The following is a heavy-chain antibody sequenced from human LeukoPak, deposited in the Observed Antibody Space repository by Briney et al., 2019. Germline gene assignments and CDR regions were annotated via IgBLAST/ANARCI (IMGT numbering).Heavy chain of an antibody. J-gene: IGHJ6*03. V-gene: IGHV1-2*02. D-gene: IGHD1-7*01. CDR3: ARDGGENWNSLLYYYYYMDV. CDR1: GYTFTGYY. Sequence: ASVKVSCKASGYTFTGYYMHWVRQAPGQGLEWMGWINPNSGGTIYAQKFQGRVTMTRDTSISTAYMELSRLRSDDTAVYYCARDGGENWNSLLYYYYYMDVWGKGTTVTVSS. CDR2: INPNSGGT.